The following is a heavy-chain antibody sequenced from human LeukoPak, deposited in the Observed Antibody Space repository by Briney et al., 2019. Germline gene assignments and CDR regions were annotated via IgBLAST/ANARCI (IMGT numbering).Heavy chain of an antibody. CDR3: ARGVRGTGTKKALFEY. J-gene: IGHJ4*02. CDR2: IYYSGST. CDR1: GGSISSGGYY. Sequence: SETLSLTCTVSGGSISSGGYYWSWIRQHPGKGLEWIGYIYYSGSTYYNPSLKSRVTISVDTSKNQFSLKLSSVTAADTAVYYCARGVRGTGTKKALFEYWGQGTLVTVSS. D-gene: IGHD1-7*01. V-gene: IGHV4-31*03.